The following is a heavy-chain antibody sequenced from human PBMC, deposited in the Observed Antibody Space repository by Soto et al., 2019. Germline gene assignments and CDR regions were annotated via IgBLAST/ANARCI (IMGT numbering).Heavy chain of an antibody. D-gene: IGHD6-13*01. CDR1: GYTFTSYD. V-gene: IGHV1-8*01. CDR2: MNPNSGNT. Sequence: GASVKVSCKASGYTFTSYDIDWVRQATGQGLEWMGWMNPNSGNTGYAQKFQGRVTMTRNTSISTAYMELSSLRSEDTAVYYCARMAAAGVNWFDPWGQGTLVTVSS. CDR3: ARMAAAGVNWFDP. J-gene: IGHJ5*02.